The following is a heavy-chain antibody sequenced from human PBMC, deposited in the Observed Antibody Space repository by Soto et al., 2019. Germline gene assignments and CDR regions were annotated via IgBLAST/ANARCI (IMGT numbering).Heavy chain of an antibody. CDR3: AKDPPSPWTANWADP. D-gene: IGHD5-12*01. Sequence: EEQVSESGGGLVQSGGSLRLSCAASGFNFNTFAMSWIRQAPGKGLEWVSHISSSGDSRDYADSVRGRFTISRDNSKNVLFLQKNSLRADDTATYYCAKDPPSPWTANWADPWGQGTLVTVSS. CDR1: GFNFNTFA. CDR2: ISSSGDSR. J-gene: IGHJ5*02. V-gene: IGHV3-23*01.